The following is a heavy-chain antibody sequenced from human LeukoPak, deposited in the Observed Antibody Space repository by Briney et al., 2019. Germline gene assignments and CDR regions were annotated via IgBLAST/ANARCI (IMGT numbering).Heavy chain of an antibody. CDR1: GGSISSSSYY. CDR3: ARSSSSYYDILTGQGGSWFDP. V-gene: IGHV4-61*05. J-gene: IGHJ5*02. D-gene: IGHD3-9*01. CDR2: IYYSGST. Sequence: SETLSLTCTVSGGSISSSSYYWGWIRQPPGKGLEWIGYIYYSGSTNYNPSLKSRVTISVDTSKNQFSLKLSSVTAADTAVYYCARSSSSYYDILTGQGGSWFDPWGQGTLVTVSS.